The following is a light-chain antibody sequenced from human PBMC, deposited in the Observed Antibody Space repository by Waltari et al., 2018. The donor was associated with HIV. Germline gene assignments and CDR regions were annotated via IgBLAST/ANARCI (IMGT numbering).Light chain of an antibody. Sequence: QSALTQPASVSGSPGQSITISCTGTSSDIGAYAYVSWFQQHAGKAPKVLIYEVSNRPSGISSRFSGPRSGNTATLSISGLQADDEADYYCSSYTRKNTYVFGSGTKVTVL. V-gene: IGLV2-14*03. J-gene: IGLJ1*01. CDR1: SSDIGAYAY. CDR3: SSYTRKNTYV. CDR2: EVS.